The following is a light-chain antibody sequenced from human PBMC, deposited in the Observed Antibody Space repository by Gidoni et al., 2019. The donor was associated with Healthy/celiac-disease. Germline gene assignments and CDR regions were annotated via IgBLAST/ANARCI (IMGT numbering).Light chain of an antibody. V-gene: IGLV3-1*01. CDR2: QDS. J-gene: IGLJ2*01. CDR1: KLGDKY. CDR3: QAWDSSPVV. Sequence: SYELTQPPSVSVSPGQTASITCSGDKLGDKYACWYQPKPGQSPVLVIYQDSKRPSGIPERFSGSNSGNTATLTISGTQAMDEADYYCQAWDSSPVVFGGGTKLTVL.